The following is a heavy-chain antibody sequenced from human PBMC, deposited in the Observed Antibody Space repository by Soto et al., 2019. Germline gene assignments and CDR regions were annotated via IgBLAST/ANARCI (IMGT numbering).Heavy chain of an antibody. V-gene: IGHV3-30-3*01. D-gene: IGHD3-3*01. J-gene: IGHJ6*02. CDR1: GFTFSSYA. CDR3: ARDYDFWSGYTPNYYYYYGMDV. Sequence: GGSLRLSCAASGFTFSSYAMHWVRQAPGKGLEWVAVISYDGSNKYYADSVKGRFTISRDNSKNTLYLQMNSLRAEDTAVYYCARDYDFWSGYTPNYYYYYGMDVWGQGTTVTVSS. CDR2: ISYDGSNK.